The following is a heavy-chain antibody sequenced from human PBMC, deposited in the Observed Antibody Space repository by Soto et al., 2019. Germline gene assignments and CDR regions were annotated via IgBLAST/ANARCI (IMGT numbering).Heavy chain of an antibody. CDR2: MFYTGAT. D-gene: IGHD5-12*01. V-gene: IGHV4-31*03. CDR1: GGAVRTGGYY. Sequence: QVELQESGPGLEKASQTLSLSCTVSGGAVRTGGYYWAWIRQHPGKGLEWIGYMFYTGATYYSRSLKSRISVSVDTSNNQFSLKMHAVTAADTAVYYCARVPFVECGYWCHSCGLGTLFTV. J-gene: IGHJ5*01. CDR3: ARVPFVECGYWCHS.